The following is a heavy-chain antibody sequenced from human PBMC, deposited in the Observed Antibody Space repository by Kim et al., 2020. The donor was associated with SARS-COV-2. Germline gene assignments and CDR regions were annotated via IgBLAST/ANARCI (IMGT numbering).Heavy chain of an antibody. CDR2: ISRNSGNI. CDR1: GFIFDNYA. Sequence: GGSLRLSCRGSGFIFDNYAMHWVRQAPGKGLEWVSGISRNSGNIAYADSVKGRFIISRDNARESLYLQMNSLRAEDTAMYYCAKVGCSYGGCYDLDYCFDAWGQGIMVT. J-gene: IGHJ4*02. CDR3: AKVGCSYGGCYDLDYCFDA. D-gene: IGHD3-3*01. V-gene: IGHV3-9*01.